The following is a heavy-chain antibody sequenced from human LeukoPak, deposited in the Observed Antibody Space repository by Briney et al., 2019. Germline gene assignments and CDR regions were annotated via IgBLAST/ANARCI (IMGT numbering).Heavy chain of an antibody. CDR1: GYTFTSYD. Sequence: GASVKVSCKASGYTFTSYDINWVRQATGQGLEWMGWMNPNSGNTGYAQKFQGRVTMTRNTSISTAYMELSSLRSEDTAVYYCARGELRFLVWLIPLDPWGQGTLVTVSS. J-gene: IGHJ5*02. V-gene: IGHV1-8*01. CDR3: ARGELRFLVWLIPLDP. CDR2: MNPNSGNT. D-gene: IGHD3-3*01.